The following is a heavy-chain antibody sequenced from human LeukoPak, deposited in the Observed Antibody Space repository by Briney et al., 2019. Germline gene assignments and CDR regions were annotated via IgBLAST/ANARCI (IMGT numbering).Heavy chain of an antibody. CDR2: ISSSGSTI. D-gene: IGHD3-3*01. V-gene: IGHV3-11*01. CDR3: ARVPRRDLSGMDV. Sequence: PGGSLRLSCAASGFTFSDYYMSWIRQAPGKGLEWVSYISSSGSTIYYVDSVKGRFTISRDNAKNSLYLQMNSLRAEDTAVYYCARVPRRDLSGMDVWGQGTTVTVSS. J-gene: IGHJ6*02. CDR1: GFTFSDYY.